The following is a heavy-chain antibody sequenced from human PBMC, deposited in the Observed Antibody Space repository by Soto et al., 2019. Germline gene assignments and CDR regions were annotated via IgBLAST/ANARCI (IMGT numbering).Heavy chain of an antibody. V-gene: IGHV4-59*01. CDR2: SYYSGST. CDR3: ARDQNGSPHFDY. Sequence: QVHLQESGPGLAKPSETLSLTCTVSGASIRNYYWSWIRQPPGKGLEWIGFSYYSGSTNYNPSLNSRVTMSVDTSKNQFSLKLTSVTAADTAVYYCARDQNGSPHFDYWGQGILVTVSS. D-gene: IGHD1-26*01. J-gene: IGHJ4*02. CDR1: GASIRNYY.